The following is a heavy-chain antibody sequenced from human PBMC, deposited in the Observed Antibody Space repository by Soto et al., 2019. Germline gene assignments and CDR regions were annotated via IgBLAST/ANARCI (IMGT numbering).Heavy chain of an antibody. D-gene: IGHD3-3*01. V-gene: IGHV1-58*01. CDR2: IVVGSGNT. J-gene: IGHJ6*02. CDR3: AADRTVTIFGVVTSNYGMDV. Sequence: SVKVSCKASGFTFTSSAVQWVRQARGQRLEWIGWIVVGSGNTNYAQKFQERVTITRDMSTSIAYMELSSLRSEDTAVYYCAADRTVTIFGVVTSNYGMDVWGQGTTVTVSS. CDR1: GFTFTSSA.